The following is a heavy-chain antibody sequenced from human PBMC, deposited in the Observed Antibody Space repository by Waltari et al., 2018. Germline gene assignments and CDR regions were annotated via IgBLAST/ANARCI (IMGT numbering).Heavy chain of an antibody. CDR1: GGTFSSYA. D-gene: IGHD1-1*01. CDR3: ARGIQERIDWFDP. CDR2: IIPILGIA. V-gene: IGHV1-69*04. J-gene: IGHJ5*02. Sequence: QVQLVQSGAEVKKPGSSVKVSCKASGGTFSSYAISWVRQAPGQGLEWMGRIIPILGIANYAQKFQGRVTITEDKSTSTAYMELSSLRSEDTAVYYCARGIQERIDWFDPWGQGTLVTVSS.